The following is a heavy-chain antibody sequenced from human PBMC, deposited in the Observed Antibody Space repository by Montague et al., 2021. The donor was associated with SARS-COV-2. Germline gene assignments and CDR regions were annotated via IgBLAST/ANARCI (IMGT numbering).Heavy chain of an antibody. J-gene: IGHJ6*03. Sequence: SETLSLTCTVSGGSISSYYWSWIRQPPGKGLEWIGYISYSGSTNXNPSLKSRVTISVDTSKNQFSLKLSSVTAADTAVYYCASLRFVEWLLWFPVSYMDVWGKGTTLTVSS. D-gene: IGHD3-3*01. CDR2: ISYSGST. CDR1: GGSISSYY. V-gene: IGHV4-59*01. CDR3: ASLRFVEWLLWFPVSYMDV.